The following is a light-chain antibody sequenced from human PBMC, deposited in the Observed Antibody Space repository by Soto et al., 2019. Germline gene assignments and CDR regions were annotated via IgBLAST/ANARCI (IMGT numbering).Light chain of an antibody. CDR1: QSISSY. Sequence: DIQMTQSPSSLPASVGDRVTITCRASQSISSYLNWYQQKPGKAPKLLIYAASSLQSGVPSRFSGSGSGTDFTLTISSLQPEDFATYYCQQSYSTPNTFGQGTKLEIK. CDR3: QQSYSTPNT. CDR2: AAS. J-gene: IGKJ2*01. V-gene: IGKV1-39*01.